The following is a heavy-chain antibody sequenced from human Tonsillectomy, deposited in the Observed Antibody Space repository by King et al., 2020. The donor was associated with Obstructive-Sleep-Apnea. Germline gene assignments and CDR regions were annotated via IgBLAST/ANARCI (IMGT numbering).Heavy chain of an antibody. V-gene: IGHV3-23*04. CDR2: INTGGGST. J-gene: IGHJ4*02. CDR1: GFTFSNYA. D-gene: IGHD5-18*01. CDR3: AKRVDTAMVFDY. Sequence: VQLVESGGGLVQPGGSLRLSCAASGFTFSNYAMSWVRQCPVKGLEWGSAINTGGGSTYYAVSGKVRFTISRDNSKNTLYLQINSLRAEVTAVYYCAKRVDTAMVFDYWGQGTLVTVSP.